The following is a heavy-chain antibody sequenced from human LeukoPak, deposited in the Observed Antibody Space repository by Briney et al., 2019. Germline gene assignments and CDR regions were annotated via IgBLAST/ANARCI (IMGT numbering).Heavy chain of an antibody. CDR2: IWYDGSNK. V-gene: IGHV3-33*01. J-gene: IGHJ3*02. CDR1: GFTFSIYG. CDR3: AREYGDYDSGAFDI. D-gene: IGHD4-17*01. Sequence: PGGSLRLSCAASGFTFSIYGMHWVRQAPGKGLEWVAVIWYDGSNKYYADSVKGRFTISRDNSKNTLYLQMNSLRAEDTAVYYCAREYGDYDSGAFDIWGQGTMVTVSS.